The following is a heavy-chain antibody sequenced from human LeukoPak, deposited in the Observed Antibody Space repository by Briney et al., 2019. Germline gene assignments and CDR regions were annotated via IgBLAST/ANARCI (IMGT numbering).Heavy chain of an antibody. D-gene: IGHD2-15*01. CDR2: IIPIFGTA. Sequence: SVKVSCKASGGTFSSYAISWVRQAPGQGLEWMGGIIPIFGTANYAQKFQGRVTITADKSTSTAYMELSSLRSEDTAVYYCARAIGYCSGGSCYSALEYYYYMDVWGKGTTVTVSS. V-gene: IGHV1-69*06. CDR1: GGTFSSYA. CDR3: ARAIGYCSGGSCYSALEYYYYMDV. J-gene: IGHJ6*03.